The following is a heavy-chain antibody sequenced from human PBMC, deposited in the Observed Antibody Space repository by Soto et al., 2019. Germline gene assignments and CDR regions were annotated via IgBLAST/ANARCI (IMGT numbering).Heavy chain of an antibody. D-gene: IGHD1-20*01. CDR2: IYTSGST. CDR3: ARDLRANSNDFPSTPYGMDV. Sequence: QVQLQESGPGLVKPSETLSLTCTVSGGSISSYYWSWIRQPAGKGLEWIGRIYTSGSTNYNPSLKSRVTMSVDTSKKQFSRKLSSVTAADTAVNYCARDLRANSNDFPSTPYGMDVGGQGTTVTVS. V-gene: IGHV4-4*07. CDR1: GGSISSYY. J-gene: IGHJ6*02.